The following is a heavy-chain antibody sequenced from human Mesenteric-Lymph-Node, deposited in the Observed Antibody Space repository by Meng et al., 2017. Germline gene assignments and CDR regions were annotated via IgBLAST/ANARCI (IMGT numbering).Heavy chain of an antibody. CDR1: GFTFTNYG. Sequence: ASVKVSCKASGFTFTNYGISWVRQATGQGLEWMGWMNPNSGNTGYAQKFQGRVTITRNTSISTAYMELSSLRSEDTAVYYCARGLTRRWYCGGDCPDAFDIWGQGTMVTVSS. CDR3: ARGLTRRWYCGGDCPDAFDI. J-gene: IGHJ3*02. D-gene: IGHD2-21*02. CDR2: MNPNSGNT. V-gene: IGHV1-8*03.